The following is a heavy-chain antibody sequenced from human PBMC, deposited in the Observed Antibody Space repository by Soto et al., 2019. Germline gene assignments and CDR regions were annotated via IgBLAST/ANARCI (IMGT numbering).Heavy chain of an antibody. CDR2: IYWDDDK. V-gene: IGHV2-5*02. Sequence: QITLKESGPTVVKHTQTLTLTCTLSGFSLSTKEVSVGWIRQPPGKALEWLALIYWDDDKRNSPSLKNRLTITKDTSKNQVVLTMTNMDPGDTATYYCAHRDGARFYFDYWGQGTLVTVTS. J-gene: IGHJ4*02. CDR3: AHRDGARFYFDY. CDR1: GFSLSTKEVS.